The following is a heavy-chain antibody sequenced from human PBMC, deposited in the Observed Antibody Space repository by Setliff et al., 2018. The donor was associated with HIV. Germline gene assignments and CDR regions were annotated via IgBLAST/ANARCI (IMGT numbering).Heavy chain of an antibody. D-gene: IGHD3-3*01. V-gene: IGHV4-59*11. J-gene: IGHJ4*02. Sequence: SETLSLTCTVSGGSISSHYWSWIRQPPGKGLEWIVYIYYSGSTNYNPSLKSRVTISVDTSKNQFSLKLSSVTAADTAVYYCARHTIFGGNFDYWGQGTLVTVSS. CDR1: GGSISSHY. CDR2: IYYSGST. CDR3: ARHTIFGGNFDY.